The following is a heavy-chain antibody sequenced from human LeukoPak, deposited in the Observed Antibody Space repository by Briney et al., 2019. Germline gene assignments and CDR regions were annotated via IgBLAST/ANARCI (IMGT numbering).Heavy chain of an antibody. V-gene: IGHV4-34*01. CDR3: ARFIAAAGTDY. J-gene: IGHJ4*02. Sequence: SETLSLTCAVYGGSFSGYYWSWIRQPPGKGLEWIGEINHSGSTNYNPSLKSRVTISVDTSKNQFSLKLSSVTAADTAMYYCARFIAAAGTDYWGQGTLVTVSS. D-gene: IGHD6-13*01. CDR2: INHSGST. CDR1: GGSFSGYY.